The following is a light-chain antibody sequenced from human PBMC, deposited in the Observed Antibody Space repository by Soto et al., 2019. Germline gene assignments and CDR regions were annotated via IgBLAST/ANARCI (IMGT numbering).Light chain of an antibody. V-gene: IGKV3-11*01. Sequence: ELVLTQPPATLSSFPGDRVTLSCRASQYINTRLAWYQHRPGQAPRLLIYQTSIRAAGIPARFSASGSGTDFTLTISDVQPEDFALYYCHQRQSWPRTFGQGTKVDIK. CDR3: HQRQSWPRT. CDR2: QTS. CDR1: QYINTR. J-gene: IGKJ1*01.